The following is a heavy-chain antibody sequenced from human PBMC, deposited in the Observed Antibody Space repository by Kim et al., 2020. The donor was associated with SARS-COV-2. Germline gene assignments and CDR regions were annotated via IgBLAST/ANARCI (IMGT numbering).Heavy chain of an antibody. CDR3: AEDRSALYVWGSYGGMDV. D-gene: IGHD3-16*01. J-gene: IGHJ6*02. Sequence: VKGRFTSSRDDSKNTLYLQMNSLRAEDTAVYYCAEDRSALYVWGSYGGMDVWGQGTTVTVSS. V-gene: IGHV3-33*06.